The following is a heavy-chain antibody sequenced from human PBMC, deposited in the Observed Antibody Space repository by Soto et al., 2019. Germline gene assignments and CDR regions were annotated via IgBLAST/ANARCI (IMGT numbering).Heavy chain of an antibody. D-gene: IGHD2-2*01. Sequence: SVTVSCQASGCTFRSYAISWVRQAPGQGLEGMGGIIPIFGTPDYAQNFQGRVTITADESTRTASMELSSLRSDDTAVYYCARERSVGYCITTTCPKPFYYYAMDVWGQGTTVTVSS. V-gene: IGHV1-69*13. CDR1: GCTFRSYA. J-gene: IGHJ6*02. CDR2: IIPIFGTP. CDR3: ARERSVGYCITTTCPKPFYYYAMDV.